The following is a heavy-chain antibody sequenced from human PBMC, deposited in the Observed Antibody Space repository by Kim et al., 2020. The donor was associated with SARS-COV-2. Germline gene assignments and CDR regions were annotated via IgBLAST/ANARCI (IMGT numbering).Heavy chain of an antibody. CDR1: GFTFSSYA. CDR2: MRGSGGSI. J-gene: IGHJ6*02. D-gene: IGHD1-26*01. Sequence: GGSLRLSCGASGFTFSSYAMGWVRQAPGKGLDWVAIMRGSGGSIFYADSVKGRFTIFRDNSKNTLYLQMNTLRGEDTATYFCAKGGALHYYYVMDVWGQGTTVTVSS. V-gene: IGHV3-23*01. CDR3: AKGGALHYYYVMDV.